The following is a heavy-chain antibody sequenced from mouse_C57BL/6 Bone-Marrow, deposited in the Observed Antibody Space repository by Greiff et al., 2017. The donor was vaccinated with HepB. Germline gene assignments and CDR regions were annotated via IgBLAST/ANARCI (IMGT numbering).Heavy chain of an antibody. CDR3: TGSNYYGSSYVGNYAMDY. CDR2: IRLKSDNYAT. Sequence: EVKLVESGGGLVQPGGSMKLSCVASGFTFSNYWMNWVRQSPEKGLEWVAQIRLKSDNYATHYAESGKGRFTISRDDSKSSVYLQMNNLRAEDTGIYYCTGSNYYGSSYVGNYAMDYWGQGTSVTVSS. J-gene: IGHJ4*01. CDR1: GFTFSNYW. D-gene: IGHD1-1*01. V-gene: IGHV6-3*01.